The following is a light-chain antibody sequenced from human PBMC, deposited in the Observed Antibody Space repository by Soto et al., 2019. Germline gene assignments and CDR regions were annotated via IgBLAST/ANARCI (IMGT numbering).Light chain of an antibody. Sequence: DIQLTQSPSFLSASVGDTVTITCRASQSVSTWLAWYQQRPGKAPKVLIYKASNLERGVSSRFSGSGSGTEFTLTINSLQPEDFATYYCQHYHSFPWSFGQGTKVE. J-gene: IGKJ1*01. V-gene: IGKV1-5*03. CDR2: KAS. CDR3: QHYHSFPWS. CDR1: QSVSTW.